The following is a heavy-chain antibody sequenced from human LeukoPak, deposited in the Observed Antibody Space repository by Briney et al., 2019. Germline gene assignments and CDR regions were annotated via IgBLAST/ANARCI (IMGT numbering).Heavy chain of an antibody. CDR3: ARDRRVAVAGDEYYYYGMDV. J-gene: IGHJ6*02. CDR2: IYYSGGT. V-gene: IGHV4-59*01. Sequence: SETLSLTCTVSGGSISSYYWSWIRQPPGKGLEWIGYIYYSGGTNYNPSLKSRVTISVDTSKNQFSLKLSPVTAADTAVYYCARDRRVAVAGDEYYYYGMDVWGQGTTVTVSS. CDR1: GGSISSYY. D-gene: IGHD6-19*01.